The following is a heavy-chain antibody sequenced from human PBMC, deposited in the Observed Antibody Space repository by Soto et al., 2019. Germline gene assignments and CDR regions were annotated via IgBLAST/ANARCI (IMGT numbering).Heavy chain of an antibody. J-gene: IGHJ6*02. CDR2: IRSKALSYAT. D-gene: IGHD1-1*01. CDR3: LRASWNYYYYGMDI. CDR1: GFTFSDSA. Sequence: EVQLVESGGGSVQPGGSLKLSCAASGFTFSDSAMHWVRQASGKGLEWVGRIRSKALSYATAYAASVQGRFTISRDDSENTAYLQMNSLKTEDTAVYYCLRASWNYYYYGMDIWGQGTTVTVSS. V-gene: IGHV3-73*02.